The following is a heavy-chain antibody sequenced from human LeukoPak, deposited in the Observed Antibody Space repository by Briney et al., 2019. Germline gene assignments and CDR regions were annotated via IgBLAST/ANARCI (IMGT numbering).Heavy chain of an antibody. J-gene: IGHJ4*02. CDR1: GFTFSSYA. CDR3: AKDPPTVTVAGTSPEL. Sequence: GGSLRLSCAASGFTFSSYAMSWVRQAPGKGLEWVSAISGSGGSTYYADSVNGRFTISRDNSKNTLYMQMNSLRAEDTAVYYCAKDPPTVTVAGTSPELWGQGTLVTVSS. CDR2: ISGSGGST. D-gene: IGHD6-19*01. V-gene: IGHV3-23*01.